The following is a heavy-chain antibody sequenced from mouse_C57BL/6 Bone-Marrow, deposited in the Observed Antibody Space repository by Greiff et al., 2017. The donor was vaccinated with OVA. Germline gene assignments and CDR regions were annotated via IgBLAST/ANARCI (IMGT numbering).Heavy chain of an antibody. D-gene: IGHD1-1*01. CDR2: IHPNSGST. CDR3: ARGLITTVVADWYFDV. Sequence: QVHVKQPGAELVKPGASVKLSCKASGYTFTSYWMHWVKQRPGQGLEWIGMIHPNSGSTNYNEKFKSKATLTVDKSSSTAYMQLSSLTSEDSAVYYCARGLITTVVADWYFDVWGTGTTVTVSS. J-gene: IGHJ1*03. CDR1: GYTFTSYW. V-gene: IGHV1-64*01.